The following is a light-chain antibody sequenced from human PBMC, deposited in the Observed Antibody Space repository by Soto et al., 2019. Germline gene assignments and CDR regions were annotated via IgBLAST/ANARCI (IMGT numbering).Light chain of an antibody. Sequence: QSVLTQPPSASGSPGQSVTISCTGTSSDVGGYNYVSWYQQHPGKVPKLMIYEVSKRPSGVPDRFSGSKSANTASLTVSGLQAEDEADYYCSSYAGTNNYVVFGGGTKVTVL. CDR1: SSDVGGYNY. CDR3: SSYAGTNNYVV. J-gene: IGLJ2*01. CDR2: EVS. V-gene: IGLV2-8*01.